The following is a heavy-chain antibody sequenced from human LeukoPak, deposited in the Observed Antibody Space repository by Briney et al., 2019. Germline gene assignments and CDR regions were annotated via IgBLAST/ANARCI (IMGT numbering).Heavy chain of an antibody. J-gene: IGHJ6*03. CDR1: GGSISSYY. CDR3: ARDLEGSIAARLYYYYYMDV. CDR2: IYYTGST. V-gene: IGHV4-59*12. Sequence: NPSETLSLTCTVSGGSISSYYWSWIRQPPGKGLEWIGYIYYTGSTNYNPSLKSRVSISVDTSKNQFSLKLSSVTAADTAVYYCARDLEGSIAARLYYYYYMDVWGKGTTVTVSS. D-gene: IGHD6-6*01.